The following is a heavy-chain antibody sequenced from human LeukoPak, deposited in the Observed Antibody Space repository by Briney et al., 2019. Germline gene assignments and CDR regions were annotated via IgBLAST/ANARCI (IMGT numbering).Heavy chain of an antibody. V-gene: IGHV3-33*06. D-gene: IGHD5-24*01. J-gene: IGHJ3*02. CDR1: GFTFSSYG. CDR2: IWYDGSNK. CDR3: AKHWSVQKGWDAFDI. Sequence: GGSLRLSCAASGFTFSSYGMHWVRQAPGKGLEWVAVIWYDGSNKYYADSVKGRFTISRDNSKNTLYLQMNSLRAEDTAVYYCAKHWSVQKGWDAFDIWGQGTMVTVPS.